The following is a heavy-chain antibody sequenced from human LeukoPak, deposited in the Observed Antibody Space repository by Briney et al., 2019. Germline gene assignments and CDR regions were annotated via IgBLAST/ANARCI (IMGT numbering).Heavy chain of an antibody. Sequence: GGSLRLSCAASGFTFSSYAMSWVRQAPGKGLEWVAVISYDGSNKYYADSVKGRFTISRDNSKNTLYLQMNSLRAEDTAVYYCAKLAYGSGSYLDYWGQGTLVTVSS. CDR3: AKLAYGSGSYLDY. CDR2: ISYDGSNK. D-gene: IGHD3-10*01. CDR1: GFTFSSYA. V-gene: IGHV3-30*18. J-gene: IGHJ4*02.